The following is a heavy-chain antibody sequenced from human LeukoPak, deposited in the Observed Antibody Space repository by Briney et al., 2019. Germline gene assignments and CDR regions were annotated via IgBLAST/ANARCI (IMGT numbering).Heavy chain of an antibody. V-gene: IGHV3-21*04. CDR3: ARVSGATTRY. D-gene: IGHD3-10*01. CDR1: GFTFSSYS. Sequence: GGSLRLSCAASGFTFSSYSMNWVRQAPGKGLEWVSSISSSSSYIYYADSVKGRFTISRDNAKNSLYLQMTSLRVEDTGIYYCARVSGATTRYWGQGTLVTVSS. J-gene: IGHJ4*02. CDR2: ISSSSSYI.